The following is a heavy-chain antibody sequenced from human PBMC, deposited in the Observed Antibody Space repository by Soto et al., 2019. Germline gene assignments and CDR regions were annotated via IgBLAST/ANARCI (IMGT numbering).Heavy chain of an antibody. CDR2: SYNSGSP. CDR1: GGYISGGYYS. CDR3: ATFRKFFQI. Sequence: QLQLQESGSGLVKPSQTLSLTCAVSGGYISGGYYSWSWIRQPPGKGLEWMGFSYNSGSPYYNSSLTSSVPISVDRSKHHLFLNLTSVTASDTAVYYCATFRKFFQIWGQWTKVTVSS. J-gene: IGHJ3*02. V-gene: IGHV4-30-2*01.